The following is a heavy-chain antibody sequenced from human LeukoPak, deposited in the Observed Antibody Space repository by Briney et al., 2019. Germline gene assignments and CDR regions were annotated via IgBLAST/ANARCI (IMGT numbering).Heavy chain of an antibody. D-gene: IGHD3-9*01. CDR1: GFTFSDYW. Sequence: GGSLRLSCAASGFTFSDYWMSWVRQAPGQGLQWVGNIKRDGSEQTYVDSVRGRFTISRDNAKNLLYLQMNSLRAEDTAVYYCASLGRYFDWLVPDAFDIWGQGTMVTVSS. CDR2: IKRDGSEQ. CDR3: ASLGRYFDWLVPDAFDI. V-gene: IGHV3-7*01. J-gene: IGHJ3*02.